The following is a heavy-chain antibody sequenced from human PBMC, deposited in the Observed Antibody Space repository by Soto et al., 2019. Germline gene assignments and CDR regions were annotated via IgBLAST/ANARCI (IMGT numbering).Heavy chain of an antibody. CDR1: GFTFSDYY. CDR2: MSSRSSTI. V-gene: IGHV3-11*01. D-gene: IGHD2-8*01. CDR3: ASGTNGAFFVF. J-gene: IGHJ4*02. Sequence: QVQLVESGGGLVKPGGSLRLSCAASGFTFSDYYMSWIRQAPGKGLEWVSYMSSRSSTIFYADSVKGLFTISRDNVKNSLYLQMISLIAEDPAVYYCASGTNGAFFVFWGQGILVTVSS.